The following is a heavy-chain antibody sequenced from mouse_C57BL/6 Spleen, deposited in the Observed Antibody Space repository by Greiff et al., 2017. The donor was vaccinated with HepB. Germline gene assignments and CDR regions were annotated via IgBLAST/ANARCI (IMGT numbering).Heavy chain of an antibody. CDR2: INPYNGDT. CDR3: ATHYYGSSYGYFDV. D-gene: IGHD1-1*01. J-gene: IGHJ1*03. V-gene: IGHV1-20*01. Sequence: VQQKQSGPELVKPGDSVKISCKASGYSFTGYFMNWVMQSHGKSLEWIGRINPYNGDTFYNQKFKGKATLTVDKSSSTAHMELRSLTSEDSAVYYCATHYYGSSYGYFDVWGTGTTVTVSS. CDR1: GYSFTGYF.